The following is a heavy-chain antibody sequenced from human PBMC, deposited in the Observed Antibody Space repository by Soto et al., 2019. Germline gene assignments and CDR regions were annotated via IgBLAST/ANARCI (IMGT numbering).Heavy chain of an antibody. CDR2: ISYDGSNK. D-gene: IGHD6-6*01. Sequence: QVQLVESGGGVVQPGRSLRLSCAASGFTFSNYAMHWVRQAPGKGLEWVAVISYDGSNKYYADSVKGRFTISRDNSKNTVYLQMTSLRAEDTAVYYCARAPSHSSSPYFDYGGQGSLVTVSS. CDR3: ARAPSHSSSPYFDY. V-gene: IGHV3-30-3*01. CDR1: GFTFSNYA. J-gene: IGHJ4*02.